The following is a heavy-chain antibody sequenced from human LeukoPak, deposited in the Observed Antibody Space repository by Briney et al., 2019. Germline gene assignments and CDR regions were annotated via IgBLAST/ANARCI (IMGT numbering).Heavy chain of an antibody. V-gene: IGHV3-21*01. D-gene: IGHD4-11*01. CDR1: GFTFSSYS. Sequence: PGGSLRLSCAASGFTFSSYSVNWVRQAPGKGLEWVSSITSSSSYIYYADSVQGRFTISRDNAKNSLYLQMSSLRAEDTAVYYCARSPSSYSTGVASYFDYWGQGSLVTVSS. J-gene: IGHJ4*02. CDR2: ITSSSSYI. CDR3: ARSPSSYSTGVASYFDY.